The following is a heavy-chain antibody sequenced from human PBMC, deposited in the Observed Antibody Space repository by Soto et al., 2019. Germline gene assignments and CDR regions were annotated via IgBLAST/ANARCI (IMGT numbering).Heavy chain of an antibody. CDR2: ISSSSSTI. CDR3: ARVSVSPDY. J-gene: IGHJ4*02. V-gene: IGHV3-48*01. D-gene: IGHD3-16*02. Sequence: GGSLRLSCAASGFTFRSYSMNWVRQAPGKGLEWVSYISSSSSTIYYADSVKGRFTISRDNAKNSLYLQMNSLRAEDTAVYYCARVSVSPDYWGQGTLVTVSS. CDR1: GFTFRSYS.